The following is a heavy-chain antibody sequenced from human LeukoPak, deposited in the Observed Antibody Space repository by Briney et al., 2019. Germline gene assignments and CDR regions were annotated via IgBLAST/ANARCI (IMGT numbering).Heavy chain of an antibody. CDR2: INPNSGGT. V-gene: IGHV1-2*02. D-gene: IGHD3-22*01. CDR3: ARSYYDSSGRFDY. CDR1: GYTFTGCY. J-gene: IGHJ4*02. Sequence: ASVKVSCKASGYTFTGCYMHWVRQAPGQGLEWMGWINPNSGGTNYAQKFQGRVTMTRDTSISTAYMELSRLRSDDTAVYYCARSYYDSSGRFDYWGQGTLVTVSS.